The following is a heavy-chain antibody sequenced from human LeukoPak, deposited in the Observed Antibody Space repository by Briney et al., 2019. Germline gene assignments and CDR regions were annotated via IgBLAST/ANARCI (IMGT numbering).Heavy chain of an antibody. CDR1: GFTFSSYG. V-gene: IGHV3-30*19. Sequence: GGSLRLSCAASGFTFSSYGMHWVRRAPGKGLEWVAVISYDGSNKYYADSVKGRFTISRDNSKNTLYLQMNSLRAEDTAVYYCARAQDCSGGSCAIWNLYYYYGMDVWGQGTTVTVSS. J-gene: IGHJ6*02. CDR3: ARAQDCSGGSCAIWNLYYYYGMDV. CDR2: ISYDGSNK. D-gene: IGHD2-15*01.